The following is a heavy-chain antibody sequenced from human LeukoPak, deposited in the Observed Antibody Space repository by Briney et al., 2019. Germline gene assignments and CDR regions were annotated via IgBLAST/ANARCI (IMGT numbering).Heavy chain of an antibody. V-gene: IGHV4-59*08. CDR1: GGSISGYY. Sequence: PSETLSLTCNVSGGSISGYYWSWIRQPPGKGLEYMGYIYYSGSTDYNPSLKSRIPISVDTSKNQFSLKLSSVTAADTAVYYCARHYYDTSGYYYFDYWGQGTLVTVSS. J-gene: IGHJ4*02. CDR2: IYYSGST. CDR3: ARHYYDTSGYYYFDY. D-gene: IGHD3-22*01.